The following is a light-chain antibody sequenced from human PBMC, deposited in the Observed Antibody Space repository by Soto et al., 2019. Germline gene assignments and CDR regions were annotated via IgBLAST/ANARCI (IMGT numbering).Light chain of an antibody. CDR2: GAS. J-gene: IGKJ1*01. CDR1: QSVSSN. Sequence: EIVLTQSPATLSVSPGERATLSCRASQSVSSNLAWYQQKPGQAPRLLIYGASTRATGIPARFTGSGSGTEFTLTISSLQSEDFVVYSCQQYNTWPQTFGQGTKVEIK. CDR3: QQYNTWPQT. V-gene: IGKV3-15*01.